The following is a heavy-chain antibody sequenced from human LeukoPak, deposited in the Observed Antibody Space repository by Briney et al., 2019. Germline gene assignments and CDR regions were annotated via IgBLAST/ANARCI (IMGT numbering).Heavy chain of an antibody. V-gene: IGHV3-7*01. CDR1: GLTCRSYW. J-gene: IGHJ4*02. CDR2: INPGGNEI. Sequence: QTGGSLRLSCTCSGLTCRSYWMNWVRQAPGKGLEWVANINPGGNEIRSVDSVKGRSIISRDNAKNSLDLQMSSLRVEDTAVYYCMCWGTDNHWGQGILVTVSS. D-gene: IGHD7-27*01. CDR3: MCWGTDNH.